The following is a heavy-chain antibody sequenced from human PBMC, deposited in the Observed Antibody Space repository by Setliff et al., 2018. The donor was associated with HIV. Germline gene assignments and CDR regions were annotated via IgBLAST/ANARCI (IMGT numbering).Heavy chain of an antibody. CDR1: GVSVSSNY. CDR2: VFSAGDT. Sequence: PVGSLRLSCAVSGVSVSSNYMSWVRQAPGRGLEWVSIVFSAGDTYYADSVKGRFTISRDFSKNTLHLQMNRLAVEDAAVYFCARAVEGYSDSSGFYFDHWGQGTLVTVSS. D-gene: IGHD3-22*01. J-gene: IGHJ4*02. V-gene: IGHV3-53*01. CDR3: ARAVEGYSDSSGFYFDH.